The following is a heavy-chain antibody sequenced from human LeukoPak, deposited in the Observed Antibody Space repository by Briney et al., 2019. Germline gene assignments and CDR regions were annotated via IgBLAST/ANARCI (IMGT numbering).Heavy chain of an antibody. CDR2: ISSSSSTI. Sequence: GGSLRHSCAASGFTFSSYSMNWVRQAPRKGLEWVSDISSSSSTIYYADSVKGRFTISRDNAKNSLYLQMNSLRAEDTAVYYCARDPARIRAAAGTDYWGQGTLVTVSS. CDR1: GFTFSSYS. J-gene: IGHJ4*02. V-gene: IGHV3-48*01. D-gene: IGHD6-13*01. CDR3: ARDPARIRAAAGTDY.